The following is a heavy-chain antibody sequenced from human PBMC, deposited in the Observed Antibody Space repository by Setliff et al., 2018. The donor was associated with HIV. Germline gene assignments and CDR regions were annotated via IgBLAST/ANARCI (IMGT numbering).Heavy chain of an antibody. Sequence: LRLSCAASGFTFSGYAMSWVRQAPGKGLEWVSYISTNSNIMHYAESVKGRFTISRDNAKSSLYLQMNNLRAADRAIYYCARRPGNSGFDYWGQGTLVTVSS. CDR3: ARRPGNSGFDY. CDR2: ISTNSNIM. V-gene: IGHV3-48*04. CDR1: GFTFSGYA. D-gene: IGHD4-4*01. J-gene: IGHJ4*02.